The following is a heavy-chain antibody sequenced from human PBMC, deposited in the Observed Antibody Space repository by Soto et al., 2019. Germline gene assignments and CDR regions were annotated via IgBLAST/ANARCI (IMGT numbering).Heavy chain of an antibody. CDR2: IYYSGST. CDR1: GGSISSSSYY. D-gene: IGHD3-9*01. CDR3: ARRPLYDILTGYRNYYYYYGMDV. Sequence: PSETLSLTCTVSGGSISSSSYYWGWIRQPPGKGLEWIGSIYYSGSTYYNPSLKSRVTISVDTSKNQFSLKLSSVTAADTAVYYCARRPLYDILTGYRNYYYYYGMDVWGQGTTVT. J-gene: IGHJ6*02. V-gene: IGHV4-39*01.